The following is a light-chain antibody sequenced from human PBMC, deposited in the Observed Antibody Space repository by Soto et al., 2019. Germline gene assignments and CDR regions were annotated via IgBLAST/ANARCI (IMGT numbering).Light chain of an antibody. CDR2: GAS. V-gene: IGKV1-39*01. CDR3: QQSFSTPPT. CDR1: QSINSY. J-gene: IGKJ4*02. Sequence: DIQMTQSPPSVSASVGDRVIITCRASQSINSYLSWYQQKLGKAPSLLIYGASKLQGGVPSRFGGSGSGTNFTLTIVNFQPEDFATYCCQQSFSTPPTFGRGTKVEIK.